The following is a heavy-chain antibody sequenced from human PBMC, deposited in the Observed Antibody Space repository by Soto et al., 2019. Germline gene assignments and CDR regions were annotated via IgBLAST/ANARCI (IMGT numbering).Heavy chain of an antibody. CDR3: LRERMDV. J-gene: IGHJ6*02. Sequence: QVQLVQSGAEVKKPGASVKVSCKASGYTFTSYEINWVRQATGQGLEWMGYTNPNSGNTGYAQQFQGRVTMTWETSITTPYMGLSSLRSENTAVYNYLRERMDVWGQGTTVTVS. CDR2: TNPNSGNT. V-gene: IGHV1-8*01. CDR1: GYTFTSYE.